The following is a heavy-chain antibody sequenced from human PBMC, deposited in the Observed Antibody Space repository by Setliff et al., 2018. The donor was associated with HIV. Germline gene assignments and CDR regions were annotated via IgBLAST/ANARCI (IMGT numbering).Heavy chain of an antibody. CDR2: FRGDDRTT. D-gene: IGHD2-2*01. CDR3: AKMDVVVIPAAIRY. V-gene: IGHV3-74*01. J-gene: IGHJ4*02. CDR1: GFTLTSSW. Sequence: GGSLRLSCAVSGFTLTSSWMHWVRQAPGKGLVWVSRFRGDDRTTNYADSVKGRFTFSSDNAKNTLYLQMNSLRAEDTAVYYCAKMDVVVIPAAIRYWGQGTLVTVSS.